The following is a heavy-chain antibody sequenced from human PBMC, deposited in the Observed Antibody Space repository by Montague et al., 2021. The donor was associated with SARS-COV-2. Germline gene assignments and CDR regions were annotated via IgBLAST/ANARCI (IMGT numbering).Heavy chain of an antibody. CDR1: RHSLGSYS. Sequence: SETLSLTCSVSRHSLGSYSWSRLRQPPGWGPVWIAHPHSTGIITYIPSFKRRFTISVDTPKDPFSLKLSSVTAAETAVYYWATCLDTSGTYYLPYWGQGTLVTVSS. CDR3: ATCLDTSGTYYLPY. V-gene: IGHV4-59*01. J-gene: IGHJ4*02. D-gene: IGHD3-10*01. CDR2: PHSTGII.